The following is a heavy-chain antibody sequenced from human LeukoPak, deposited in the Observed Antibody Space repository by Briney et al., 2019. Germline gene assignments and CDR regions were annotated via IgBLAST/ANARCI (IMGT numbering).Heavy chain of an antibody. J-gene: IGHJ4*02. CDR3: ANAGYSSSWYPVDYFDY. D-gene: IGHD6-13*01. Sequence: GGSLRLSCAASGFTFSSYGMSWVRQAPGKGLEWVSGINWNGGRTGYADSVKGRFTISRDNAKNSLYLQMNSLRAEDTALYYCANAGYSSSWYPVDYFDYWGQGTLVTVSS. CDR2: INWNGGRT. CDR1: GFTFSSYG. V-gene: IGHV3-20*04.